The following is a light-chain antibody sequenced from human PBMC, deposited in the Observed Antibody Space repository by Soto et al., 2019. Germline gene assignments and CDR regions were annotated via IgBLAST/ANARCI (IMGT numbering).Light chain of an antibody. CDR2: GAS. J-gene: IGKJ2*01. CDR1: QSLSSY. V-gene: IGKV3-20*01. Sequence: EIVLTQSPGTLSLSPGERATLSCRASQSLSSYLAWYQQKPGQAPRLLIYGASSRATGIPARFSGSGSGTDFTLTISRLEPEDFVVYYCQQYGSSPSYPFGQGTTLEIK. CDR3: QQYGSSPSYP.